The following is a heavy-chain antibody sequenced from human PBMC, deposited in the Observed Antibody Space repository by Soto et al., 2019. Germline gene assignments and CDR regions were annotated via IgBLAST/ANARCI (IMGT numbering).Heavy chain of an antibody. Sequence: GGSLRLSCAASGFTFSTSWMDWVRQTPGKGLEWVANINQDGSEKNYVDSVKGRFTIPRDNAKNSLFLQMSSLTAEDSGLYYCTRYLDFWGQGTLVTVSS. J-gene: IGHJ4*02. V-gene: IGHV3-7*01. CDR1: GFTFSTSW. CDR3: TRYLDF. CDR2: INQDGSEK.